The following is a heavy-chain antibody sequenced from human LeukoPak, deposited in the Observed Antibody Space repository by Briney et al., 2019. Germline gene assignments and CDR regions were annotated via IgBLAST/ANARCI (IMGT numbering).Heavy chain of an antibody. CDR1: GFTFSSYA. D-gene: IGHD6-19*01. V-gene: IGHV3-30-3*01. Sequence: PGRSLRLSCAASGFTFSSYAMHWVRQAPGKGLEWVAVISYDGSNKYYADSVKGRFTISRDNSKNTLYLQMNSLRAEDTAVYYCARGYSSFVDYWGQGTLVTVSS. CDR3: ARGYSSFVDY. J-gene: IGHJ4*02. CDR2: ISYDGSNK.